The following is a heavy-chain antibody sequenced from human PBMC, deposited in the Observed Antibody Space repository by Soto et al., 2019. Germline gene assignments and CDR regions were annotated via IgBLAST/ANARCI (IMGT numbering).Heavy chain of an antibody. CDR2: IKQDGSEK. Sequence: PGGSLRLSCAASGFTFSSYWMSWVRQAPGKGLEWVANIKQDGSEKYYVDSVKGRFTISRDNAKNSLYLQMNSLRAEDTAVYYCARDNKGGRVVTRYYYYYGMDVWGQGTTVTVSS. CDR1: GFTFSSYW. J-gene: IGHJ6*02. V-gene: IGHV3-7*03. CDR3: ARDNKGGRVVTRYYYYYGMDV. D-gene: IGHD2-21*02.